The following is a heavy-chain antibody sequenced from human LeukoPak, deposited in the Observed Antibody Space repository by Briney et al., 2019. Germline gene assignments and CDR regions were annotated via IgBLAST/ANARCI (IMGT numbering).Heavy chain of an antibody. D-gene: IGHD1-20*01. Sequence: SETLSLTCTVSGGSISSYYWSWIRQPAGKGLEWIGRIYTSGSTNYNPSLKSRVTMSVDTSKNQFSLKLSSVTAADTAVYYCARGDGITGTYDWFDPWGQGTLVTVSS. CDR2: IYTSGST. CDR1: GGSISSYY. CDR3: ARGDGITGTYDWFDP. J-gene: IGHJ5*02. V-gene: IGHV4-4*07.